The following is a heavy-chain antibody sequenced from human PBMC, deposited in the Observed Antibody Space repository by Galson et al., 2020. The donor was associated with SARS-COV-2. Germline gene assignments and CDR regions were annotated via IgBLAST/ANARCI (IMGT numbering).Heavy chain of an antibody. CDR3: ARQLRGGVVVPAAIHFDY. Sequence: ETSETLSLTCTVSGGSISSSSYYWGWIRQPPGKGLEWIGSIYYSGSTYYNPSLKSRVTISVDTSKNQFSLKLSSVTAAATAVYSCARQLRGGVVVPAAIHFDYWGQGTLVTVSS. D-gene: IGHD2-2*01. CDR1: GGSISSSSYY. V-gene: IGHV4-39*01. CDR2: IYYSGST. J-gene: IGHJ4*02.